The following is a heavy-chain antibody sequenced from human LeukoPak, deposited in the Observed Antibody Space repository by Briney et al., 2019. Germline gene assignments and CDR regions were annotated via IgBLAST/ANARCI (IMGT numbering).Heavy chain of an antibody. D-gene: IGHD5-18*01. CDR1: GYTFTSYY. V-gene: IGHV1-46*01. CDR2: INPSGGST. CDR3: ARGCGIQLWFGACPYGMDV. J-gene: IGHJ6*02. Sequence: GAPVKVSCKASGYTFTSYYMHWVRQAPGQGLEWMGIINPSGGSTSYAQKFQGRVTMTRDTSTSTVYMELSSLRSEDTAVYYCARGCGIQLWFGACPYGMDVWGQGTTVTVSS.